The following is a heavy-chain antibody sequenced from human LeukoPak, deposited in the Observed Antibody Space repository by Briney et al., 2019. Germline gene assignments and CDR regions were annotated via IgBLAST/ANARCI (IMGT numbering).Heavy chain of an antibody. V-gene: IGHV1-2*02. CDR2: INPNSGGT. Sequence: GASVKLSCKASGYTFTGYYMHWVRQPPGQGLEWMGWINPNSGGTNYAQKFQRRVTMTRDTSISTAYMELSRLRSDDTAVYYCARGNYYGSGRLSNWFDPWGQGTLVTVSS. CDR3: ARGNYYGSGRLSNWFDP. J-gene: IGHJ5*02. D-gene: IGHD3-10*01. CDR1: GYTFTGYY.